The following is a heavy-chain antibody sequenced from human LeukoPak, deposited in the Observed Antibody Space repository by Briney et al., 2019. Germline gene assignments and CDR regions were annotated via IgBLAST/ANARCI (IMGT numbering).Heavy chain of an antibody. J-gene: IGHJ5*02. Sequence: SGPTLVNPTQTLTLTCTFSGFSLSTSGVGVCWFRQPPGGALEWLALVYWNDDKYYSPSLRSRLPIAKDTSKNQVVLTMTNMDPVDTATFYCARRRSPSSGDWFDPWGQGTLVTVSS. V-gene: IGHV2-5*01. CDR2: VYWNDDK. D-gene: IGHD6-25*01. CDR1: GFSLSTSGVG. CDR3: ARRRSPSSGDWFDP.